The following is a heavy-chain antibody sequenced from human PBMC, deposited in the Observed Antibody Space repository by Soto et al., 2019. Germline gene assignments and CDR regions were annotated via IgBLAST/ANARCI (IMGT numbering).Heavy chain of an antibody. V-gene: IGHV3-30*18. Sequence: QVQLVESGGGVVQPGRSLRLSCAASGFTFSSYGMHWVRQAPGKGLEWVAVISYDGSNKYYADSVKRRFTISRDNSKNTLYLQMNSLRAEDTAVYYCAKDLDSSSWIHWGQGTLVTVSS. CDR1: GFTFSSYG. CDR2: ISYDGSNK. D-gene: IGHD6-13*01. CDR3: AKDLDSSSWIH. J-gene: IGHJ4*02.